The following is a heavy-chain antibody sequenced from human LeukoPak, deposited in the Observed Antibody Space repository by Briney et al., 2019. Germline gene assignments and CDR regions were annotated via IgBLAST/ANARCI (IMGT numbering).Heavy chain of an antibody. CDR3: ARTPGYRAQYNWFDP. CDR2: INPSGGST. D-gene: IGHD6-25*01. V-gene: IGHV1-46*01. CDR1: GYTFTSYY. J-gene: IGHJ5*02. Sequence: GASVKVSCKASGYTFTSYYMHWVRQAPGQGLEWMGIINPSGGSTSYAQKFQGRVTMTRDTSTSTVYMELSSLRSEDTAVYYCARTPGYRAQYNWFDPWGQGTLVTVSS.